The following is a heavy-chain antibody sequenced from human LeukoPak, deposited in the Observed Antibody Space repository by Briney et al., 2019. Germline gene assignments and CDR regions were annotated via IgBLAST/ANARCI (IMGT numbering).Heavy chain of an antibody. V-gene: IGHV3-7*03. CDR3: AKDSSGSYYSFDY. J-gene: IGHJ4*02. Sequence: GGSLRLSCAASGFTFSSYWMSWVRQAPGKGLEWVANIKQDGSEKYYADSVKGRFTISRDNAKNSLYLQMNSLRAEDTALYYCAKDSSGSYYSFDYWGQGTLVTVSS. D-gene: IGHD3-10*01. CDR1: GFTFSSYW. CDR2: IKQDGSEK.